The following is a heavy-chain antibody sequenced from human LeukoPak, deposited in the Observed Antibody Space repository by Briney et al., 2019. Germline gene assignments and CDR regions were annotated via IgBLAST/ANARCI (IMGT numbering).Heavy chain of an antibody. J-gene: IGHJ2*01. D-gene: IGHD5-24*01. Sequence: GESLKISCKGSGYSFTSYWIGWVRQMPGKGLEWMGIIYPGDSDTRYSPSFQGQVTISADKSISTAYLQWSSLKASDTAMYYCARHAVEMATITIGANRYFDLWGRGTLVTVSS. V-gene: IGHV5-51*01. CDR1: GYSFTSYW. CDR3: ARHAVEMATITIGANRYFDL. CDR2: IYPGDSDT.